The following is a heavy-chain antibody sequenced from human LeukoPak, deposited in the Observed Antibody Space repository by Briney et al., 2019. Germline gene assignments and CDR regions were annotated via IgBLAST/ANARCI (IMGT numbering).Heavy chain of an antibody. Sequence: ASVKVSCKAPGATFTSYAISWVRQAPGQGLGWMGGIIHIFGTANYAQKFQGRVTITTDESTSTAYMELSSLRSEDTAVYYCARTRGYSGCLDYWGQGTLVTVSS. D-gene: IGHD5-12*01. CDR2: IIHIFGTA. V-gene: IGHV1-69*05. J-gene: IGHJ4*02. CDR3: ARTRGYSGCLDY. CDR1: GATFTSYA.